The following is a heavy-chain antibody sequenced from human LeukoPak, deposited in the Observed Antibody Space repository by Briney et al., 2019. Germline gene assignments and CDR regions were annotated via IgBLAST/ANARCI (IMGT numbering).Heavy chain of an antibody. CDR2: IKSKTDGGTT. Sequence: GGSLRLSCAASGFTFSNAWMSWVRQAPGKGLEWVGRIKSKTDGGTTDYAAPVKGRFTISRDDSKNTLYLQMNSLKTEDTAVYYCTVRITMVRGALFSDYWGQGTLVTVSS. CDR3: TVRITMVRGALFSDY. CDR1: GFTFSNAW. D-gene: IGHD3-10*01. V-gene: IGHV3-15*01. J-gene: IGHJ4*02.